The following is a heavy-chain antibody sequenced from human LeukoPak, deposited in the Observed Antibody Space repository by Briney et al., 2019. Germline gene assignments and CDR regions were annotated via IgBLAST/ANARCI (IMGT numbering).Heavy chain of an antibody. CDR3: ARFVPAAPADY. J-gene: IGHJ4*02. D-gene: IGHD2-2*01. CDR2: ISAYNGNT. Sequence: GASVKVSCKASGYTLTSYGISWVREAPGQGLEWMGWISAYNGNTNYAQKLQGRVTMTTDTSTSTAYMELRSLRSDDTAVYYCARFVPAAPADYWGQGTLVTVSS. V-gene: IGHV1-18*01. CDR1: GYTLTSYG.